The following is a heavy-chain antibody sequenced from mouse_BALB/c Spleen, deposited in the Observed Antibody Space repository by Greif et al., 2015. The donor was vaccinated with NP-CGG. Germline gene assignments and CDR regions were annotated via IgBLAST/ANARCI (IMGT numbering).Heavy chain of an antibody. D-gene: IGHD4-1*01. CDR3: ARGALGFDY. Sequence: LQQSGAELVKPGASVKMSCKASGYTFTSYNMHWVKQTPGQGLEWIGAIYPGNGDTSYNQKFKGKATLTADKSSSTAYMQLSSLTSEDSAVYYCARGALGFDYWGQGTTRTVSS. V-gene: IGHV1-12*01. CDR2: IYPGNGDT. J-gene: IGHJ2*01. CDR1: GYTFTSYN.